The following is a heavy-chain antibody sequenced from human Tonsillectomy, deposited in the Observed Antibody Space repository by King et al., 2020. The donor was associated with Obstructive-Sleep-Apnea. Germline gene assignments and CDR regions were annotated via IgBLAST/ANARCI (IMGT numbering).Heavy chain of an antibody. CDR3: ARLFYEVADDENWFDP. Sequence: VQLQESGPGLVKPSETLSLTCTVSGGSISSYYWSWIRQPPGKGLEWIGYIYYSGSTNYNPSLKSRVTISVDTSKNQFSLKLSSVTAADTAVYYCARLFYEVADDENWFDPWGQGTLVTVSS. J-gene: IGHJ5*02. CDR2: IYYSGST. CDR1: GGSISSYY. D-gene: IGHD5/OR15-5a*01. V-gene: IGHV4-59*08.